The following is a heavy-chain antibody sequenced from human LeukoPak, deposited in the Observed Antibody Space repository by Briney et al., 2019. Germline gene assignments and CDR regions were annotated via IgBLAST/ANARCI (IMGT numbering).Heavy chain of an antibody. J-gene: IGHJ6*02. CDR3: ARGSVRVGMDV. V-gene: IGHV3-53*01. CDR1: GFIVSANY. CDR2: FYSGGHSYHRDGTT. D-gene: IGHD6-13*01. Sequence: PGGSLRLSCAASGFIVSANYMSWVRQAPGKGLEGVSVFYSGGHSYHRDGTTYYADSVKGRFTISRENAKNSLYLQMNSLRAGDTAVYYCARGSVRVGMDVWGQGTTVTVSS.